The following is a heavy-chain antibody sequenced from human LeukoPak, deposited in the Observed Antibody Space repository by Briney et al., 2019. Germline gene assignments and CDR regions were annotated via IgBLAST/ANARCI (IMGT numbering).Heavy chain of an antibody. CDR3: VRILMGTTIDY. Sequence: PGGSLRLSCAASGFTFSNYAMNWVRQAPGKGLEWVSTIGSSGGSTYYADSVKGRFTISRDNSKNTLYLQMNSLRAEDTAVYYCVRILMGTTIDYWGQGTLVTVSS. V-gene: IGHV3-23*01. CDR1: GFTFSNYA. J-gene: IGHJ4*02. CDR2: IGSSGGST. D-gene: IGHD1-26*01.